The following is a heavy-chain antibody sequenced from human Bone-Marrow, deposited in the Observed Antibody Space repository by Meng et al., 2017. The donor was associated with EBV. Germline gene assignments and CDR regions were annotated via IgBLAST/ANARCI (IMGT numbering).Heavy chain of an antibody. CDR1: GFTFSSYW. Sequence: EVQLVASGGGLVQPGGSRRLSCAASGFTFSSYWMHWVRQAPGKGLVWVSRINSDGSSTSYADSVKGRFTISRDNAKNTLYLQMNSLRAEDTAVYYCARDTGDGSYFDYWGQGTLVTVAS. J-gene: IGHJ4*02. D-gene: IGHD2-21*01. CDR3: ARDTGDGSYFDY. CDR2: INSDGSST. V-gene: IGHV3-74*01.